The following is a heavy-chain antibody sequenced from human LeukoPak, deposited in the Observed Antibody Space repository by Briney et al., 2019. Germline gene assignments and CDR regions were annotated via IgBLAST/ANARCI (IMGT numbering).Heavy chain of an antibody. CDR3: ARDRRTIGPYSSGWFGWFDP. J-gene: IGHJ5*02. CDR1: GYTFTGYY. CDR2: INPNSGGT. Sequence: ASVRVSCKASGYTFTGYYMHWVRQAPGQGLEWMGWINPNSGGTNYAQKFQGRVTMTRDTSISTAYMELSRLRSDDTAVYYCARDRRTIGPYSSGWFGWFDPWGQGTLVTVSS. V-gene: IGHV1-2*02. D-gene: IGHD6-19*01.